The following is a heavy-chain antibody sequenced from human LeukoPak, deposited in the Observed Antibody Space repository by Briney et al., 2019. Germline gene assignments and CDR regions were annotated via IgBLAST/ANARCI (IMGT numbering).Heavy chain of an antibody. CDR3: AKLGGHPLHNYYVGV. D-gene: IGHD3-16*01. CDR1: GFTFSSYA. V-gene: IGHV3-23*01. Sequence: GGSLRLSCAASGFTFSSYAMSWVRQAPGKGLEWVSGIPDSGYNTYYANSVKGRFTISRDNSNNTLYLQMNSLRAEDTAVYYCAKLGGHPLHNYYVGVWGKGTTVAVSS. CDR2: IPDSGYNT. J-gene: IGHJ6*03.